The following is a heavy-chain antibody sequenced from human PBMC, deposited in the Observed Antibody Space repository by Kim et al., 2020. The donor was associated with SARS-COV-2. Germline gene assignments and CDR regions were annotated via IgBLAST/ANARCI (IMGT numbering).Heavy chain of an antibody. CDR2: ISAYNGNT. D-gene: IGHD2-2*01. Sequence: ASVKVSCKASGYTFTSYGISWVRQAPGQGLEWMGWISAYNGNTNYAQKLQGRVTMTTDTSTSTAYMELRSLRSDDTAMYYCARSPPQGYCSSTSCYFGRGNYYYYGMDVWGQGTTVTVSS. J-gene: IGHJ6*02. V-gene: IGHV1-18*04. CDR3: ARSPPQGYCSSTSCYFGRGNYYYYGMDV. CDR1: GYTFTSYG.